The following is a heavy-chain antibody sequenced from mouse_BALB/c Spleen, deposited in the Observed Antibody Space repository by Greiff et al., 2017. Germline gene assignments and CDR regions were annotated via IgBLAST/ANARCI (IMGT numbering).Heavy chain of an antibody. V-gene: IGHV5-17*02. CDR1: GFTFSSFG. D-gene: IGHD2-10*02. CDR3: ARSYGNYGDAMDY. J-gene: IGHJ4*01. Sequence: DVQLVESGGGLVQPGGSRKLSCAASGFTFSSFGMHWVRQAPEKGLEWVAYISSGSSTIYYADTVKGRFTISRDNPKNTLFLQMTSLRSEDTAMYYCARSYGNYGDAMDYWGQGTSVTVSS. CDR2: ISSGSSTI.